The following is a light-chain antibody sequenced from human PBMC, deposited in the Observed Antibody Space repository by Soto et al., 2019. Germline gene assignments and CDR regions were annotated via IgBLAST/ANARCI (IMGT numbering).Light chain of an antibody. CDR1: QGISSA. CDR2: DAS. Sequence: AIQLTQSPSSLSASVGDRVTITCRASQGISSALAWYQQKPGKAPKLLIYDASSLESGVPSRFSGSGSGTDVPLTISSLQPEDFATYYCQQFNNYPNTFGQGTKLEIK. J-gene: IGKJ2*01. V-gene: IGKV1D-13*01. CDR3: QQFNNYPNT.